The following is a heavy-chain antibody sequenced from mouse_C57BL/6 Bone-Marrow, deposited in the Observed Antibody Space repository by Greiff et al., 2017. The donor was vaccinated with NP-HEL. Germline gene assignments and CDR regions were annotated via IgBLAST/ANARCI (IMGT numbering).Heavy chain of an antibody. CDR1: GYTFTSYW. J-gene: IGHJ4*01. D-gene: IGHD2-5*01. CDR2: IYPGNSDT. Sequence: VQLQQSGTVLARPGASVKMSCKTSGYTFTSYWMHWVKQRPGQGLEWIGAIYPGNSDTSYNQKFKGKAKLTAVTSASTAYMELSSLTNEDAAVYYCTDYSNYGAMDYWGQGTSVTVSS. V-gene: IGHV1-5*01. CDR3: TDYSNYGAMDY.